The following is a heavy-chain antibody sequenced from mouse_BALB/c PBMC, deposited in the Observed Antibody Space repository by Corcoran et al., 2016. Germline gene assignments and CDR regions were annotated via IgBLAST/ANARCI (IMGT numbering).Heavy chain of an antibody. V-gene: IGHV14-3*02. J-gene: IGHJ3*01. CDR3: ARSGDGYYVFAY. D-gene: IGHD2-3*01. CDR2: IDPANGNT. Sequence: EVQLQQSGAELAKPGASVKLSCTASGFNIKDTYMHWVKQRPEQGLEWIGRIDPANGNTKYDPKFQGKATITADTSSNTAYLQLSSLTSEDTAVYYCARSGDGYYVFAYWGQGTLVTVSA. CDR1: GFNIKDTY.